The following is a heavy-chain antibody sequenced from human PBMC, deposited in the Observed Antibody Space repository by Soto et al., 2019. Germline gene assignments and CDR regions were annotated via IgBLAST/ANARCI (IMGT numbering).Heavy chain of an antibody. D-gene: IGHD2-2*01. CDR2: VYSGGSAYFGGST. Sequence: EVQLVETGGGLIQPGGSLRLSCAASGFTVSDKYMSWVRQAPGKGLEWVSVVYSGGSAYFGGSTYYADSVKGRFTISRDNSKNTVNLQMNSLRAEDTAVYYCAAMSTHTLPLDYWGQGTHVTVSS. J-gene: IGHJ4*02. CDR1: GFTVSDKY. CDR3: AAMSTHTLPLDY. V-gene: IGHV3-23*03.